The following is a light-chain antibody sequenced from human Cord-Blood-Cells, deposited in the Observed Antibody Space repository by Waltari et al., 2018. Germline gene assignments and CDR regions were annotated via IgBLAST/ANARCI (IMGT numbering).Light chain of an antibody. Sequence: DIQMTQSPSSLSASVGDRVTITCQASQDISNYFNWYQQKPGKAPKLLIYDASNLETGVPSRFSGSGSGTDFTFTISSLQPKDIATYYCQQYDNLPITFGQGTRLEIK. J-gene: IGKJ5*01. CDR3: QQYDNLPIT. V-gene: IGKV1-33*01. CDR2: DAS. CDR1: QDISNY.